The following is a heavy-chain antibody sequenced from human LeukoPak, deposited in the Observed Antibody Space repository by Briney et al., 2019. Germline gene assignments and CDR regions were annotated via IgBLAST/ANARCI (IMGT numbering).Heavy chain of an antibody. CDR3: AKADYYDSSGYPYYFDY. V-gene: IGHV3-30*02. CDR2: IRYDGSYT. J-gene: IGHJ4*02. Sequence: PGGSLRLSCEASGFTFSSYDMHWVRQAPGKGLEWVAFIRYDGSYTYYADSVKGRFTISRDNSKNTLYLQMNSLRAEDTAVYYCAKADYYDSSGYPYYFDYWGQGTLVTVSS. D-gene: IGHD3-22*01. CDR1: GFTFSSYD.